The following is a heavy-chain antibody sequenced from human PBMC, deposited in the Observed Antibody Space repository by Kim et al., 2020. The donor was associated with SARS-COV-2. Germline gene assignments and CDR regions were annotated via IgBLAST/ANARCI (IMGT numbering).Heavy chain of an antibody. CDR1: GGTFSSYA. Sequence: SVKVSCKASGGTFSSYAISWVRQAPGQGLEWMGGIIPIFGTANYAQKFQGRVTITADESTSTAYMELSSLRSEDTAVYYCALRRNGSGSYRAYYGMDVWGQGTTVTVSS. CDR3: ALRRNGSGSYRAYYGMDV. D-gene: IGHD3-10*01. J-gene: IGHJ6*02. V-gene: IGHV1-69*13. CDR2: IIPIFGTA.